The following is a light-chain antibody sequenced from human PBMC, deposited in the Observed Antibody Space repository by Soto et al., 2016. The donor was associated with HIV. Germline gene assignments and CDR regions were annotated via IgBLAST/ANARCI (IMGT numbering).Light chain of an antibody. CDR1: QDISNH. J-gene: IGKJ1*01. CDR3: QQTYRTPWT. V-gene: IGKV1-33*01. Sequence: DIQMTQSPSSLSASVGDRVTITCQASQDISNHLNWYHQKPGKAPKLLIYDASNLERGVPSRFSGSGSGTHFSLTITSLQPEDFATYYCQQTYRTPWTFGQGTKVEIK. CDR2: DAS.